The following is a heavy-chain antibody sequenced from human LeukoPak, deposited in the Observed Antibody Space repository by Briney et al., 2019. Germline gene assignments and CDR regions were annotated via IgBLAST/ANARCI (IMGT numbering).Heavy chain of an antibody. Sequence: GGSLRLSCAASGFIFSKYDMRWVRQATGKSLEWVSTIGTAADTFYPDSVKGRFTISRENAKNSLYLQMNSLEVGDTAVYYCARDRATAAAFGANWYYDLWGRGTLVIVSS. D-gene: IGHD6-13*01. J-gene: IGHJ2*01. CDR1: GFIFSKYD. CDR3: ARDRATAAAFGANWYYDL. V-gene: IGHV3-13*01. CDR2: IGTAADT.